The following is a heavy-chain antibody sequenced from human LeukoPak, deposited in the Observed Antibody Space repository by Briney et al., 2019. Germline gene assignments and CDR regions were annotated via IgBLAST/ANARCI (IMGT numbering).Heavy chain of an antibody. CDR1: GYTFTSYY. V-gene: IGHV1-46*01. Sequence: ASVKVSCKASGYTFTSYYMHWVRQAPGQGLEWMGIINPSGGSTSYAQKFQGRVTMTRDMSTSTVYMELSSLRSEDTAVYYCARSLVLLWFGELASFDYWGQGTLVTVSS. J-gene: IGHJ4*02. CDR2: INPSGGST. CDR3: ARSLVLLWFGELASFDY. D-gene: IGHD3-10*01.